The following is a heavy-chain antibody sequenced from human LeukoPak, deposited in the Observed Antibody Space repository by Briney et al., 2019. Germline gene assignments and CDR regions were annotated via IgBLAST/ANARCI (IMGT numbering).Heavy chain of an antibody. J-gene: IGHJ4*02. CDR1: GFTFNSYS. CDR3: ARSSGYPYLDY. V-gene: IGHV3-48*01. CDR2: ISRTSDNI. Sequence: GGSLRLSCEASGFTFNSYSMNWVCQAPGKGLEWLSYISRTSDNIYYADSVKGRFTISRDNAKNSVYLQMNSLRAEDTAVYYCARSSGYPYLDYWGQGTLVTVSS. D-gene: IGHD3-22*01.